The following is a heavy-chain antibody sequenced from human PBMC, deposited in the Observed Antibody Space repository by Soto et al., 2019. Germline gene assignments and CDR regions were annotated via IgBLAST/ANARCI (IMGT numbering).Heavy chain of an antibody. D-gene: IGHD4-17*01. Sequence: ASETLSLTCTVSGGSIRSRSYYWSLIQQPPGKGLEWIGYIYYSGSTNYNPSLKSRVTISVDTSKNQFSLKLSSVTAADTAVYYCARAGDYGGNFDYWGQGTLVTVSS. J-gene: IGHJ4*02. CDR1: GGSIRSRSYY. V-gene: IGHV4-61*01. CDR3: ARAGDYGGNFDY. CDR2: IYYSGST.